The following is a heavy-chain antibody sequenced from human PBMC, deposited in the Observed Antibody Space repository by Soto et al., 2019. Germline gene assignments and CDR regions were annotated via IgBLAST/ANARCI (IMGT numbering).Heavy chain of an antibody. Sequence: PSETLSLTCTVSGGSISSYYWSWIRQPAGKGLEWIGRIYTSGSTNYNPSLKSRVTMSVDTSKNQFSLKLSSVTAADTAGYYCARACSSNSCYDCFDYWGPGTLVTVSS. D-gene: IGHD2-2*01. CDR1: GGSISSYY. J-gene: IGHJ4*02. CDR2: IYTSGST. V-gene: IGHV4-4*07. CDR3: ARACSSNSCYDCFDY.